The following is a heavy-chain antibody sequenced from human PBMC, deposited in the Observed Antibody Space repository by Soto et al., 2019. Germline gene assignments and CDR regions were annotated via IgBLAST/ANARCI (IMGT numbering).Heavy chain of an antibody. J-gene: IGHJ4*02. V-gene: IGHV3-23*01. CDR3: AKNVAGIVGATTWGVDY. CDR1: GFTFSSYA. CDR2: ISGSGGST. Sequence: GGSLRLSCAASGFTFSSYAMSWVRQAPGKGLEWVSAISGSGGSTYYADSVKGRFTISRDNSKNTLYLQMNSLRAEDTAVYYCAKNVAGIVGATTWGVDYWGQGTLVTVSS. D-gene: IGHD1-26*01.